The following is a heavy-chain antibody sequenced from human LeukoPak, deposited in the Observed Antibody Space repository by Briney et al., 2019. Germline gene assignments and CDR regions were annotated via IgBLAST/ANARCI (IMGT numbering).Heavy chain of an antibody. V-gene: IGHV1-69*13. CDR1: GGTFSSYA. CDR2: IIPIFGTA. J-gene: IGHJ5*02. D-gene: IGHD3-3*01. CDR3: ARDILRFLEWRPDWFDP. Sequence: EASVKVSCKASGGTFSSYAISWVRQAPGQGLEWMGGIIPIFGTANYAQKFQGRVTITADESTSTAYMELSSLRSEDTAVYYCARDILRFLEWRPDWFDPWGQGTLVTVSS.